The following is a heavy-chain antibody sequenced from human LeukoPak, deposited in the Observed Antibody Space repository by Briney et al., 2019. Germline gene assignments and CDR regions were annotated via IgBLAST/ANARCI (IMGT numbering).Heavy chain of an antibody. Sequence: GGSLRLSCAASGLSFSTYDMTWVRQAPGKGLEWVSYIGSSTRTMYYAESLKGRFIISRDNAKNSLYLQMDSLRAEDTAIYYCASLLYGCSYGPFHHWGQGTLVTVSS. J-gene: IGHJ4*02. D-gene: IGHD5-18*01. CDR1: GLSFSTYD. V-gene: IGHV3-48*03. CDR2: IGSSTRTM. CDR3: ASLLYGCSYGPFHH.